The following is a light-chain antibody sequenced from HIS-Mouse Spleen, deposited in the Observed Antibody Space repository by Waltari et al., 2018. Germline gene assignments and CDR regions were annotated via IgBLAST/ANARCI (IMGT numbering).Light chain of an antibody. CDR3: QQYGSSPMYT. CDR2: GAS. V-gene: IGKV3-20*01. Sequence: EIVLTQSPGTLSLSPGERATLSRRASQSVSSSYLAWYQQKPGQAPRLLIYGASSRATGIPDRFSGSGSGTDFTLTISRLEPEDFAVYYCQQYGSSPMYTFGQGTKLEIK. CDR1: QSVSSSY. J-gene: IGKJ2*01.